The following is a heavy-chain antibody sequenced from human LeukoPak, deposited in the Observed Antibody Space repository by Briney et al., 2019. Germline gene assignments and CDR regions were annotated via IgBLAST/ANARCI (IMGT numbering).Heavy chain of an antibody. CDR3: GRDSRWAQPDY. V-gene: IGHV3-11*01. CDR2: IISGGATI. Sequence: GGSLRLSCAGSGFTFSDYCIGWIRQAARGWRGWISCIISGGATIHYGDSVKGRFHISRDNVKNSLYLQMNSLRAEDTAVYFCGRDSRWAQPDYWGQGTLVTVSS. D-gene: IGHD5-24*01. CDR1: GFTFSDYC. J-gene: IGHJ4*02.